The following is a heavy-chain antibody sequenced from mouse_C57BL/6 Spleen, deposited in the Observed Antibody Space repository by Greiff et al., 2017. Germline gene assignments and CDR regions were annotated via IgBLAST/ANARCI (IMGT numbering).Heavy chain of an antibody. J-gene: IGHJ1*03. CDR3: ARGRDYYGSSWYFDV. V-gene: IGHV1-80*01. CDR1: GYAFSSYW. CDR2: IYPGDGDT. D-gene: IGHD1-1*01. Sequence: QVQLKESGAELVKPGASVKISCKASGYAFSSYWMNWVKQRPGKGLEWIGQIYPGDGDTNYNGKFKGKATLTADKSSSTAYMQLSSLTSEDSAVYFCARGRDYYGSSWYFDVWGTGTTVTVSS.